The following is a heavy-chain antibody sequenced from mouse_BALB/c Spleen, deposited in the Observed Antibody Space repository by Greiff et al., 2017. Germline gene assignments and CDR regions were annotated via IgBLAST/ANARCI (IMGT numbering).Heavy chain of an antibody. CDR1: GFNIKDTY. J-gene: IGHJ3*01. D-gene: IGHD2-13*01. Sequence: VQLQQSGAELVKPGASVKLSCTASGFNIKDTYMYWVKQRPEQGLEWIGRIDPANGNTKYDPKFQGKATITADTSSNTAYLQLSSLTSEDTAVYYCARDGDFAYWGQGTLVTVSA. CDR3: ARDGDFAY. V-gene: IGHV14-3*02. CDR2: IDPANGNT.